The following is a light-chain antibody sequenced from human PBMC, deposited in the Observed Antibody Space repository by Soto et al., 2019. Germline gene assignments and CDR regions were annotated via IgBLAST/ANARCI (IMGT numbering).Light chain of an antibody. CDR2: GAS. Sequence: EIVLTQSPGTLSLSQGEGATLSCRASQSVSSSFFAWYQQKPGQAPRLLIYGASSRATGIPDRFSGSGSGTDFTLTISRLEPEDFAVYYCQQYGGSPWTFGQGTKVEIK. CDR3: QQYGGSPWT. V-gene: IGKV3-20*01. CDR1: QSVSSSF. J-gene: IGKJ1*01.